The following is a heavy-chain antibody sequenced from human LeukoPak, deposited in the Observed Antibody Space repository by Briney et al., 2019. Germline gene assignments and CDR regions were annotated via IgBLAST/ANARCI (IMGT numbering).Heavy chain of an antibody. Sequence: GASVKVSCKASGYTFTGYYIHWVRQAPGQGLGWMGWINPNSGGANYAQKFQDRVTMTGDTSISTAYMELSGLKSDDTAVYYCARAPMIVVIFPPRLDYWGQGTLVTVSS. J-gene: IGHJ4*02. V-gene: IGHV1-2*02. CDR3: ARAPMIVVIFPPRLDY. CDR2: INPNSGGA. CDR1: GYTFTGYY. D-gene: IGHD3-22*01.